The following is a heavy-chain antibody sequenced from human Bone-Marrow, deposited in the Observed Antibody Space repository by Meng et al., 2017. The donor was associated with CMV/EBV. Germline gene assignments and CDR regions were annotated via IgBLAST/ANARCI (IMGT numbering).Heavy chain of an antibody. J-gene: IGHJ4*02. D-gene: IGHD6-6*01. CDR3: TRLSDYSSSSWFNY. CDR1: GFTFSGSA. Sequence: GESLKISCAASGFTFSGSAMHWVRQASGKGLEWVGRIRSKANSYATAYAASVKGRFTISRDDSKNTAYLQMNSLKTEDTAVYYCTRLSDYSSSSWFNYWGQGTLVTASS. CDR2: IRSKANSYAT. V-gene: IGHV3-73*01.